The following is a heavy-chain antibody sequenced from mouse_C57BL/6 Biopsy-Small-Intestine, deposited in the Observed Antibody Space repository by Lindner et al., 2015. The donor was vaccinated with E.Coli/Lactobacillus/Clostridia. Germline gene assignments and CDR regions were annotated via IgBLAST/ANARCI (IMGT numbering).Heavy chain of an antibody. D-gene: IGHD2-13*01. CDR1: GYTFTSYV. CDR3: ARDGYGDYLYFDY. V-gene: IGHV1-14*01. J-gene: IGHJ2*01. Sequence: QLQESGPELVKSGASVKMSCKASGYTFTSYVMHWVKQKPGQGLEWIGYINPYNDGTKYNEKFKGKATLTSDKSSSTAYMELSSLTSEDSAVYYCARDGYGDYLYFDYWGQGTTLTVSS. CDR2: INPYNDGT.